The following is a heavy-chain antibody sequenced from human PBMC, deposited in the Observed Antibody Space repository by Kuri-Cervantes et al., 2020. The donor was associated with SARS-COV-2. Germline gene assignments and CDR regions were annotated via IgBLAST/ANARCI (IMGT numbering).Heavy chain of an antibody. D-gene: IGHD6-6*01. J-gene: IGHJ4*02. V-gene: IGHV3-30*04. CDR1: GFTFSSYA. CDR2: ISYDGSNK. CDR3: ARDTAARYFDY. Sequence: LSLTCAASGFTFSSYAMHWVRQAPGKGLEWVAVISYDGSNKYYADSVRGRFTISRDNSKNTLYLQMTSLRAEDTAVYYCARDTAARYFDYGGQGTLVTVSS.